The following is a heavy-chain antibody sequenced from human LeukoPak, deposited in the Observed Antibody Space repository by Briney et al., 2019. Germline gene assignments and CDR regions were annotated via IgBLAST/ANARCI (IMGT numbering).Heavy chain of an antibody. J-gene: IGHJ4*02. CDR2: ISYDGSNK. Sequence: GGSLRLSCAASGFTFSSYAMHRVRQAPGKGLEWVAVISYDGSNKYYADSVKGRFTISRDNSKNTLYLQMNSLRAEDTAVYYCARGIDYDSSGYYYPFYWGQGTLVTVSS. D-gene: IGHD3-22*01. CDR1: GFTFSSYA. V-gene: IGHV3-30-3*01. CDR3: ARGIDYDSSGYYYPFY.